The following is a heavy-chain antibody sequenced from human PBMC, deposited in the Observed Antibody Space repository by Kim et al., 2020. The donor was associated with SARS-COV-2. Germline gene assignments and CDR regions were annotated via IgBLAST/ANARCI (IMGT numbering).Heavy chain of an antibody. J-gene: IGHJ5*02. CDR3: AKEGIVVVAPKFDP. Sequence: ADSVKGRFTISRDNSKNTLYLQMNSLRAEDTAVYYCAKEGIVVVAPKFDPWGQGTLVTVSS. D-gene: IGHD2-2*01. V-gene: IGHV3-23*01.